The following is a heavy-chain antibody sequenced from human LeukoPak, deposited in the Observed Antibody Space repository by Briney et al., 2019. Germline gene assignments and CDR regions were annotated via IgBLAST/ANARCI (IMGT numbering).Heavy chain of an antibody. CDR2: IKQDGSEK. CDR3: AREGRTYYDFWSGYSYAFDI. Sequence: TGGSLRLSCAASGFTFSSYWMSWVRQAPGKGLEWVANIKQDGSEKYYVDSVKGRFTISRDNAKNSLYLQMNSLRAEDTAVYYCAREGRTYYDFWSGYSYAFDIWGQGTMVTVSS. D-gene: IGHD3-3*01. CDR1: GFTFSSYW. J-gene: IGHJ3*02. V-gene: IGHV3-7*01.